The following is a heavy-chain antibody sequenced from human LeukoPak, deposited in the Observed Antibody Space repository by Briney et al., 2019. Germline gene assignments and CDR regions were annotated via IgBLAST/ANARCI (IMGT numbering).Heavy chain of an antibody. CDR2: TRGSGSGMGSGN. CDR3: ARDDNWGFDY. CDR1: GFAFSDFS. D-gene: IGHD7-27*01. V-gene: IGHV3-21*05. J-gene: IGHJ4*02. Sequence: GGSLRLSCAASGFAFSDFSMNWVRQAPGKGLEWVANTRGSGSGMGSGNYYAVSVKGRFTISRDDAKNSLYLRMNSLRAEDTAFYYCARDDNWGFDYWGQGALVTVSS.